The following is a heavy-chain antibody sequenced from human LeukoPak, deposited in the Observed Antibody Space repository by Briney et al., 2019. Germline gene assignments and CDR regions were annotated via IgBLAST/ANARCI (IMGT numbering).Heavy chain of an antibody. CDR3: AKADSTSLNWFDP. J-gene: IGHJ5*02. CDR1: GFTFSSYA. D-gene: IGHD3-16*02. CDR2: INESGGTT. Sequence: GGSLRLSSVASGFTFSSYAMAWVRQAPGKGLEWVSVINESGGTTYYAAFVKGRFTISRDSSKNTLYLQLSSLRAEDTALYYCAKADSTSLNWFDPWGQGTLVTVSS. V-gene: IGHV3-23*01.